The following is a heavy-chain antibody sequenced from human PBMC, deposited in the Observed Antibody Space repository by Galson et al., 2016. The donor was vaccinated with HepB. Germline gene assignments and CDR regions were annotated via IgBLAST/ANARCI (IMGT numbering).Heavy chain of an antibody. CDR2: ISSSSSYI. CDR3: ARGDIVGAIFVD. CDR1: GFTFSSYS. J-gene: IGHJ4*02. D-gene: IGHD1-26*01. Sequence: SLRLSCAASGFTFSSYSMNWVRQAPGKGLEWVSSISSSSSYIYYADSVKGRFTNSRDNAKNSLYLQMNSLRAEDTAVYYCARGDIVGAIFVDWGQGTLGTVSS. V-gene: IGHV3-21*01.